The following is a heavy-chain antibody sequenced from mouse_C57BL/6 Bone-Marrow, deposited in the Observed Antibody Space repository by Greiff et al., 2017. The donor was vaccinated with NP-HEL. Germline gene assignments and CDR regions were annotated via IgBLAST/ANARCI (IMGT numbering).Heavy chain of an antibody. D-gene: IGHD2-3*01. CDR2: IRSKSNNYAT. V-gene: IGHV10-1*01. CDR1: GFSFNTYA. J-gene: IGHJ2*01. Sequence: EVKVVESGGGLVQPKGSLKLSCAASGFSFNTYAMNWVRQAPGKGLEWVARIRSKSNNYATYYADSVKDRFTISRDDSESMLYLQMNNLETEDTAMYCCVRQWDGYHDYWGQGTTLTVSS. CDR3: VRQWDGYHDY.